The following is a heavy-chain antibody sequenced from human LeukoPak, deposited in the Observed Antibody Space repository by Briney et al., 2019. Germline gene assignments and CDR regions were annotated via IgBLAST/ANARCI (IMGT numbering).Heavy chain of an antibody. D-gene: IGHD3-9*01. CDR3: TTDLGRYFD. J-gene: IGHJ4*02. V-gene: IGHV3-15*01. CDR1: GFTFSNAW. CDR2: IKSKAGGGTA. Sequence: PGGSLRLSCAASGFTFSNAWMSWVRQAPGKGLEWVGRIKSKAGGGTADYAAPVKGRFTISRDDSKNTLYLQMNSLKTEDTAVYYCTTDLGRYFDSGQGTLVTVSS.